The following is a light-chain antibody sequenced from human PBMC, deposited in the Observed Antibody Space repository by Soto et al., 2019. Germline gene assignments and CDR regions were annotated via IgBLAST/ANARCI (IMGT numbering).Light chain of an antibody. J-gene: IGKJ5*01. CDR2: GAS. CDR3: QRYGSSPRIT. Sequence: EIVLTQSPGTLSLSPGERATLSCRASQSVSSSYLAWYQQKPGQAPRLLIYGASGRATGIPDRFSGSGSGTDFTLTISRLEPEDFAVYYCQRYGSSPRITFGQGTRLEIK. V-gene: IGKV3-20*01. CDR1: QSVSSSY.